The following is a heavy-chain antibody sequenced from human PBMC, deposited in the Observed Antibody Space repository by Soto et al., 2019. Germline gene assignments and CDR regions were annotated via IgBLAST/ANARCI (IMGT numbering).Heavy chain of an antibody. CDR1: GFSFGTYA. V-gene: IGHV3-30-3*01. CDR3: AKEMGYSYGYYYYDGMDV. J-gene: IGHJ6*01. Sequence: LRLSCASSGFSFGTYAMHKVRQAPGQGLEWVAVISYEGSNKYDADSVKGRFTSSRDNSKNTLYLQMNSLRAEDTAVDYCAKEMGYSYGYYYYDGMDVWGQGTTVIVSS. CDR2: ISYEGSNK. D-gene: IGHD5-18*01.